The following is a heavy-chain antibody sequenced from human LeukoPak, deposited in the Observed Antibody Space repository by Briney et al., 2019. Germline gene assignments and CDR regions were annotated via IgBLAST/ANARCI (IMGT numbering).Heavy chain of an antibody. D-gene: IGHD3-22*01. J-gene: IGHJ4*02. CDR2: INHSGST. Sequence: SETPSLACAVYGGSFSGYYWSWIRQPPGKGLEWIGEINHSGSTNYNPSLKSRLTISVDTSKNQLSLKLSSVTAADTAVYYCARDLRYDSSGWAFDYWGRGTQVTVSS. CDR1: GGSFSGYY. CDR3: ARDLRYDSSGWAFDY. V-gene: IGHV4-34*01.